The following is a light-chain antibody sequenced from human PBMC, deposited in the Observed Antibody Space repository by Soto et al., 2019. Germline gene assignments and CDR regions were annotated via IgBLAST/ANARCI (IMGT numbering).Light chain of an antibody. J-gene: IGLJ2*01. Sequence: QSVLTQPPSVSEAQGQKVTISCSGSSSNIGNNYVFWYQQLPGTAPKLLIYDNDKRPSGIPDRFSGSKSGTSATLGITGLQTGDEADYYCATWDRSLSVGVFGGGTQLTVL. CDR1: SSNIGNNY. CDR2: DND. V-gene: IGLV1-51*01. CDR3: ATWDRSLSVGV.